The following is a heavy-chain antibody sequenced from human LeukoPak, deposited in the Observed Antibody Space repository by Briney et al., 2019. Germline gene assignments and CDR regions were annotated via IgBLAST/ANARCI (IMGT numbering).Heavy chain of an antibody. Sequence: SVKVSCKASGGTFISYAISWVRQAPGQGLEWMGGIIPIFGTANYAQKFQGRVTITADESTSTAYMELSSLRSEDTAVYYCARRCDVGLLVGYYYGMDVWGQGTTVTVSS. D-gene: IGHD3-22*01. CDR1: GGTFISYA. V-gene: IGHV1-69*13. J-gene: IGHJ6*02. CDR2: IIPIFGTA. CDR3: ARRCDVGLLVGYYYGMDV.